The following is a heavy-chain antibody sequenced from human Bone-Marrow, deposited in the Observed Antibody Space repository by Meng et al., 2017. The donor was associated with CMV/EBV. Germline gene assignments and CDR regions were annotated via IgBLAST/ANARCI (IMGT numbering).Heavy chain of an antibody. Sequence: ASVKVSCKASGYTFTGYYMHWVRQAPGQGLEWMGWISPNTGGTKYAQNFQGKVTMTRDTSISTVYMELSSLTSDDTAVYYCGRDPPDTTGWYVDYWGQGTLVTVSS. CDR1: GYTFTGYY. CDR2: ISPNTGGT. V-gene: IGHV1-2*02. J-gene: IGHJ4*02. CDR3: GRDPPDTTGWYVDY. D-gene: IGHD6-19*01.